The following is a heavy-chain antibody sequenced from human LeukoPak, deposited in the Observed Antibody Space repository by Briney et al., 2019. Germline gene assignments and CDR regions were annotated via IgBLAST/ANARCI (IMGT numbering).Heavy chain of an antibody. Sequence: SETLSLTCSVSGGPISNYYXXWXXXPXGXGLXWIGYIHYSGITKYNPSVKSRVTISLDTSKNQFSLKLSSVTAADTAVYYCASSGNYYFTLDYWGQGTLVTVSS. V-gene: IGHV4-59*08. CDR3: ASSGNYYFTLDY. CDR2: IHYSGIT. CDR1: GGPISNYY. J-gene: IGHJ4*02. D-gene: IGHD3-10*01.